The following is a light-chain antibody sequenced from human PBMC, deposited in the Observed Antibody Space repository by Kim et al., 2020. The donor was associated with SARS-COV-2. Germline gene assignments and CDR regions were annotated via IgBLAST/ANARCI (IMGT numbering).Light chain of an antibody. Sequence: DIQMTQSPSSLSASVGDRVTITCRASQSISNYLNWYQQKPGKAPNLLIYAASSLQGGVPSRFSGSGSGTDFTLTISSLQPEDFATYFCQQSYSIPRTFGRGTKVDIK. J-gene: IGKJ1*01. CDR1: QSISNY. CDR2: AAS. V-gene: IGKV1-39*01. CDR3: QQSYSIPRT.